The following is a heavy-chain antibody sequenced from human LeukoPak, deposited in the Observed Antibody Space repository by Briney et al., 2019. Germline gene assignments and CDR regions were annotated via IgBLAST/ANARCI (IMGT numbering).Heavy chain of an antibody. Sequence: SETLSLTCTVSGGSISSNYWSWIRQPPGKGLEWIGYIYYSGSTNYNPSLKSRVTISVDTSKNQFSLKLSSVTAADTAVYYCARRGVVAVAGHDCFDYWGQGTLVTVSS. V-gene: IGHV4-59*08. D-gene: IGHD6-19*01. CDR2: IYYSGST. CDR1: GGSISSNY. CDR3: ARRGVVAVAGHDCFDY. J-gene: IGHJ4*02.